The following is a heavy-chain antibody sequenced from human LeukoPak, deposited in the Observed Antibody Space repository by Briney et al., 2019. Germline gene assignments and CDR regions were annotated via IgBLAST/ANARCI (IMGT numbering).Heavy chain of an antibody. CDR2: IYYSGST. CDR3: ARARYSYGYSDY. J-gene: IGHJ4*02. CDR1: GGSISSSSYH. Sequence: PSETLSLTCTVSGGSISSSSYHWVWIRQHPGKGLEWIGYIYYSGSTYYNPSLKSRVTISVDTSKNQFSLKLSSVTAADTAVYYCARARYSYGYSDYWGQGTLVTVSS. D-gene: IGHD5-18*01. V-gene: IGHV4-31*02.